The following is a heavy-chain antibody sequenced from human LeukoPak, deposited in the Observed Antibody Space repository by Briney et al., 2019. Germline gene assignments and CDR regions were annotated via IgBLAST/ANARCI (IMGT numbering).Heavy chain of an antibody. CDR1: GFTFSSYS. V-gene: IGHV3-21*01. Sequence: GGSLRLSCAASGFTFSSYSMNWVRQAPGKGPEWVSSISSSGSYMYYADSVKGRFTISRDNAKNSLYLQMNSLRAEDTAVYYCARAGGSYGSGSYFKGWGQGTLVTVSS. J-gene: IGHJ4*02. D-gene: IGHD3-10*01. CDR3: ARAGGSYGSGSYFKG. CDR2: ISSSGSYM.